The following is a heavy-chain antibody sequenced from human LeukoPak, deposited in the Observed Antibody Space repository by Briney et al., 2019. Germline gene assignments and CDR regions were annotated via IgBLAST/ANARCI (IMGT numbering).Heavy chain of an antibody. CDR3: AKDVTGRYYGGDL. D-gene: IGHD2-21*01. V-gene: IGHV3-23*01. CDR1: GFTFSTYA. Sequence: GGSLRLSCAASGFTFSTYAMSWVRQAPGKGLEWVSTISCTGDGTYYADSVEGRFTISRDNSNNMLYVQMYSLRAEDTAVYYCAKDVTGRYYGGDLWGQGTLVTVSS. CDR2: ISCTGDGT. J-gene: IGHJ5*02.